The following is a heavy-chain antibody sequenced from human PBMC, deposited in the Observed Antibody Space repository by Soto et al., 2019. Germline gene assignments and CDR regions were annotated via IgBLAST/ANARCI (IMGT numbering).Heavy chain of an antibody. D-gene: IGHD3-10*01. CDR3: TRAAWSHYLSFY. Sequence: QSGWSLRLSCAASGFTFSRFELHLVRQAPGKGLEWISYISSSGSTAYYASSVEGRFTISRDNANNSVYLQMDSLRAEDTALYYCTRAAWSHYLSFYWGQGALVTVSS. J-gene: IGHJ4*02. V-gene: IGHV3-48*03. CDR1: GFTFSRFE. CDR2: ISSSGSTA.